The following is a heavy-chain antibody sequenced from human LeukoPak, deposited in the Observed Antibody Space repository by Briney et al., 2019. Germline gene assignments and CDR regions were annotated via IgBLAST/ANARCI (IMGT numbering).Heavy chain of an antibody. D-gene: IGHD3-10*01. CDR3: AKDGRFYYYGSGSYYNGKNYYMDV. J-gene: IGHJ6*03. V-gene: IGHV3-30*18. CDR1: GFTFSSCG. CDR2: ISYDGSNK. Sequence: GGSLRLSCAASGFTFSSCGMHWVRQAPGKGLEWVAVISYDGSNKYYADSVKGRFTISRDNSKNTLYLQMNSLRAEDTAVYYCAKDGRFYYYGSGSYYNGKNYYMDVWGKGTTVTVSS.